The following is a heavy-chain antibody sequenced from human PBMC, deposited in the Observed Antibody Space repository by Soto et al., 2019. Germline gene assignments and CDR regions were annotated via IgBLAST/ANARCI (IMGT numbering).Heavy chain of an antibody. J-gene: IGHJ4*02. Sequence: GGSLRLSCTASGFTFSSYGMNWVRQAPGKGLEWVSSISSSSSTIYYADSVRGRFTISRDNAKNSLYLQMNSLRDEDTAVYYSGRGISVPGGHFDYWGQGSLVIVSS. CDR3: GRGISVPGGHFDY. D-gene: IGHD6-19*01. CDR1: GFTFSSYG. CDR2: ISSSSSTI. V-gene: IGHV3-48*02.